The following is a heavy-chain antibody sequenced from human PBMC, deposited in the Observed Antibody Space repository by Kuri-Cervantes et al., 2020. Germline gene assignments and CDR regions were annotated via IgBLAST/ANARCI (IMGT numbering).Heavy chain of an antibody. J-gene: IGHJ4*02. Sequence: GESLKISCAASGFTFSSYAMYWVRQAPGKGLEWVAVISYDGSNKYYADSVKGRFTISRDNSKNTLYLQMNSLRAEDTAVYYCARGGYYYDSSGLDYWGQGTLVTVSS. CDR3: ARGGYYYDSSGLDY. D-gene: IGHD3-22*01. CDR1: GFTFSSYA. V-gene: IGHV3-30-3*01. CDR2: ISYDGSNK.